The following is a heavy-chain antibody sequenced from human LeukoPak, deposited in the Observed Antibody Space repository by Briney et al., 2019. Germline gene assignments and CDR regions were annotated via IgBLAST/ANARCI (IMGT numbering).Heavy chain of an antibody. CDR1: GGAISSYY. CDR3: ARYPFYGDSWYFDL. Sequence: SQTLSLTCTVSGGAISSYYWNWIRQPPGKGLEWIGYTHYSGTTNYNPSLKSRVTISVDTSKNQFSLKLSSVTAADTAVYYCARYPFYGDSWYFDLWGRGTLVTVSS. J-gene: IGHJ2*01. CDR2: THYSGTT. V-gene: IGHV4-59*01. D-gene: IGHD4-17*01.